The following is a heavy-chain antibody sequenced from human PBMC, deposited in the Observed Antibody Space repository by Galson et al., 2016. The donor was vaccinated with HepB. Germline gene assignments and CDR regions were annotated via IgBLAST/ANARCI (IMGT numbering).Heavy chain of an antibody. CDR1: GDSISSSHW. CDR3: ARMNYDVLTGYYDSFDI. D-gene: IGHD3-9*01. Sequence: SETLSLTCALSGDSISSSHWWSWVRQPPGKGLEWIGEIYYSGSTNYAPSLKSRVTISVDTSKNHFSLKVNSVAAADTAVYYCARMNYDVLTGYYDSFDIWGQGKMVTVSS. V-gene: IGHV4-4*02. CDR2: IYYSGST. J-gene: IGHJ3*02.